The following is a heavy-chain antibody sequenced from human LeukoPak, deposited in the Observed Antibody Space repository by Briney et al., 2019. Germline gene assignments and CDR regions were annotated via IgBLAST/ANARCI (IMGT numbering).Heavy chain of an antibody. J-gene: IGHJ4*02. CDR2: IRYDGSNK. V-gene: IGHV3-30*02. Sequence: GGSLRLSCAASGFTFSSCGMHWVRQAPGKGLEWVAFIRYDGSNKYYADSVKGRFTISRDNSKNTLYLQMNSLRAEDTAVYYCAKDPYSGSFQFDYWGQGTLVTVSS. CDR3: AKDPYSGSFQFDY. D-gene: IGHD1-26*01. CDR1: GFTFSSCG.